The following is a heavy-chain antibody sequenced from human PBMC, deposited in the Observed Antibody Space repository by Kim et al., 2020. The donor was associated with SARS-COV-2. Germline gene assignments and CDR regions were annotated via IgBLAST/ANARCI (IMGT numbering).Heavy chain of an antibody. D-gene: IGHD3-3*01. J-gene: IGHJ6*01. CDR2: ISADAATK. Sequence: GGSLRLSCAGSGFTFDDYAMHWVRHSPGKGLEWVSFISADAATKHYAGSVKGRFTVSKDNSRNSLYLQMNSLKTEDTALYFCAKDLSNIIFGVEDYYHYGMDVWGQGTTVIVSS. CDR1: GFTFDDYA. V-gene: IGHV3-43*02. CDR3: AKDLSNIIFGVEDYYHYGMDV.